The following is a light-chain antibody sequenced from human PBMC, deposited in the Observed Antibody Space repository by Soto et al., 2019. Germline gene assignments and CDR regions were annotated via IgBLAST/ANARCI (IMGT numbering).Light chain of an antibody. CDR3: HYYDDSPPFP. Sequence: EIVLTQSPGTLSLSPGERATFSCRASQSVSSRFLAWYQQKPGQAPRLLIYGASSRATGIPDRFSGSGSGTHFTLTISRLEPEDFAVYYCHYYDDSPPFPFGRGTKVDIK. J-gene: IGKJ3*01. CDR2: GAS. V-gene: IGKV3-20*01. CDR1: QSVSSRF.